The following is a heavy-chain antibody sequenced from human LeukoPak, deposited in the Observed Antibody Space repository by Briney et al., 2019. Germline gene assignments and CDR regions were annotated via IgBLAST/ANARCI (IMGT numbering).Heavy chain of an antibody. CDR2: ISSSLNM. CDR1: GFTFGGYT. J-gene: IGHJ6*02. Sequence: GGSLRLSCVASGFTFGGYTINWVRLAPGKGLEWVSSISSSLNMYFAESVKGRFTISRDSARNSVSLQLNSLRVEDTAVYYCARDYFYPMDVWGQGTTVTVSS. CDR3: ARDYFYPMDV. V-gene: IGHV3-21*01.